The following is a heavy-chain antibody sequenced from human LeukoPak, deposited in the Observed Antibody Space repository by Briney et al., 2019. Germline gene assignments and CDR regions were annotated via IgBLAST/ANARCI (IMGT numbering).Heavy chain of an antibody. CDR3: ARESDAFDI. V-gene: IGHV4-59*01. J-gene: IGHJ3*02. Sequence: PSEALSLTCTVSGGSISSYYWSWIRQPPGKGLEWIGYIYYSGSTNHNPSLKSRVTISVDTSKNQFSLKLSSVTAADTAVYYCARESDAFDIWGQGTMVTVSS. CDR2: IYYSGST. CDR1: GGSISSYY.